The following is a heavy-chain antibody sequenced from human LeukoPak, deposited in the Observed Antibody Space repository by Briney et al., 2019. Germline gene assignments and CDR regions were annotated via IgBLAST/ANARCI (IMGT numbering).Heavy chain of an antibody. D-gene: IGHD3-3*01. V-gene: IGHV1-69*13. CDR2: IIPIFGTA. Sequence: SVKVSCKASGGTFSSYAISWVRQDPGQGLEWMGGIIPIFGTANYPQKFQGRVTITADESTSTDYMELSSLRSEDTAVYYCARVEKFWSGMELDLTRNWFDPWGQGTLVTVSS. CDR1: GGTFSSYA. CDR3: ARVEKFWSGMELDLTRNWFDP. J-gene: IGHJ5*02.